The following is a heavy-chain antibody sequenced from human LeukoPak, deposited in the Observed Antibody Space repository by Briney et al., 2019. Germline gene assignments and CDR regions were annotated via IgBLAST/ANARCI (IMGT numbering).Heavy chain of an antibody. CDR2: IRSKANSYAT. V-gene: IGHV3-73*01. D-gene: IGHD6-13*01. J-gene: IGHJ4*02. CDR1: GFTFSGSA. CDR3: TIWGPIAAAGTWDDY. Sequence: PGGSLRLSCAASGFTFSGSAMHWVRQASGKGLEWVGRIRSKANSYATAYAASVKGRFTISRDDSKNTAYLQMNSLKTEDTAVYYCTIWGPIAAAGTWDDYWGQGTLVTVSS.